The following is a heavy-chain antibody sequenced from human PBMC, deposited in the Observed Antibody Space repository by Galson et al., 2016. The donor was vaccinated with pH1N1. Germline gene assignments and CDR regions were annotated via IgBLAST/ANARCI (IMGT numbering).Heavy chain of an antibody. CDR1: GSRFSNYW. V-gene: IGHV5-51*01. J-gene: IGHJ3*02. CDR2: IYPADSHT. CDR3: ARQGGYNAGRGEFGAYDI. D-gene: IGHD3-16*01. Sequence: QSGAEVTKPGESLKISCKGSGSRFSNYWIGWMRQMPGKGLECMGIIYPADSHTKYSQSFQGQVTISVDKSDSSAYLQWSRLKASDTAMYYCARQGGYNAGRGEFGAYDIWGQGTMVTVAP.